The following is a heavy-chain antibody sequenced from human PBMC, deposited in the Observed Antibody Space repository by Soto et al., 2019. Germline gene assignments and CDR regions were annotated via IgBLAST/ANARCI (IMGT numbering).Heavy chain of an antibody. V-gene: IGHV3-21*01. Sequence: GGSLRLSCAASGFTFSTYSMNWVRQAPGKGLEWVSSISRSSSHMYYADSVKGRFTISRDNAKNSLYLQMNSLRAEDAAVYYCTRDLHDYVSFRFDPWGHGTLVTVSS. J-gene: IGHJ5*02. CDR3: TRDLHDYVSFRFDP. CDR2: ISRSSSHM. D-gene: IGHD3-16*01. CDR1: GFTFSTYS.